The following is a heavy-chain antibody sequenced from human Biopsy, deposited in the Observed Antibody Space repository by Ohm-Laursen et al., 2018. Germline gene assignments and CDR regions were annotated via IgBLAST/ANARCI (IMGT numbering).Heavy chain of an antibody. CDR3: ARQVDFWSGYVDY. J-gene: IGHJ4*02. Sequence: GTLSLTCTVSGGSISDSTYHWGWIRQSLGKGLEWIGNIYYSGNTDYSPSLKSRVTISVDTSNNQFSLKLRSVTAADTAVYYCARQVDFWSGYVDYWGQGTLVAVSS. CDR1: GGSISDSTYH. CDR2: IYYSGNT. V-gene: IGHV4-39*01. D-gene: IGHD3-3*01.